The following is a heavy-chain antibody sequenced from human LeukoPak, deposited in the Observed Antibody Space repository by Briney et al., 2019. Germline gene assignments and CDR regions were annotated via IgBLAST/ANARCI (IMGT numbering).Heavy chain of an antibody. CDR3: ARAWGSSTMIDY. CDR2: IYHSGST. CDR1: GGSVSSSNW. J-gene: IGHJ4*02. V-gene: IGHV4-4*02. D-gene: IGHD6-6*01. Sequence: SETLSLTCAVSGGSVSSSNWWSWVRQPPGKWLEWIGEIYHSGSTNYNPSLKSRVTISVDKSKNQFSLKLSSVTAADTAVYYCARAWGSSTMIDYWGQGTLVTVSS.